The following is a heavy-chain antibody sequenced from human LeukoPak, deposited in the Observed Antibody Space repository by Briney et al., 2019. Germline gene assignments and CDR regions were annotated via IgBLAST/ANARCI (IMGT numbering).Heavy chain of an antibody. CDR2: IYYSGST. CDR3: ATHPIVGALKALDY. CDR1: GGSISSYY. J-gene: IGHJ4*02. Sequence: PSETLSLTCTVSGGSISSYYWSWIRQPPGKGLEWIGYIYYSGSTNYNPPLKSRVTISVDTSKNQFSLKLSSVTAADTAVYYCATHPIVGALKALDYWGQGTLVTVSS. D-gene: IGHD1-26*01. V-gene: IGHV4-59*01.